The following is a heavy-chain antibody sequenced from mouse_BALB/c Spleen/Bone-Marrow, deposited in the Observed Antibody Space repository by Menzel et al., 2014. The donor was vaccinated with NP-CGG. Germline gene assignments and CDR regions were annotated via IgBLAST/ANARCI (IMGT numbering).Heavy chain of an antibody. J-gene: IGHJ3*01. D-gene: IGHD2-10*02. CDR1: GFTFSDFY. CDR2: SRNRAKYYTT. Sequence: EVKLQESGGGLVQPGDSLRLSCATSGFTFSDFYMEWVRQPPGKRLEWIATSRNRAKYYTTEYSASVKGRFIVSRDTSQSVLHLQMNALRAEDTAIYYCARDVGYGNYFVYWGQGTLVTGSA. CDR3: ARDVGYGNYFVY. V-gene: IGHV7-1*02.